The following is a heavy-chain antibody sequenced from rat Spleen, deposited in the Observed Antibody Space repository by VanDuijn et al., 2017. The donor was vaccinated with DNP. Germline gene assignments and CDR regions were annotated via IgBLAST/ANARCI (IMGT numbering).Heavy chain of an antibody. V-gene: IGHV5-31*01. CDR1: GFTFNYYW. CDR3: ARSTITAISNWFLY. D-gene: IGHD1-2*01. Sequence: EVQLMESGGDLVQPGRSLKLSCVASGFTFNYYWMTWVRQVPGKGLEWLASITSNGGNTYYLDSVKGRFTISRDNAKNTLYLHMNSLRSEDTATYYCARSTITAISNWFLYWGQGTLVIISS. J-gene: IGHJ3*01. CDR2: ITSNGGNT.